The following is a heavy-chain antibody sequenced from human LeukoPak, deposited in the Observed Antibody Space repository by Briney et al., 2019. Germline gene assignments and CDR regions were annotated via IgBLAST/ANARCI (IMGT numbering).Heavy chain of an antibody. CDR1: GFTFSSYA. Sequence: GGSLRLSCAASGFTFSSYAMHWVRQAPGKGLEWVAVISYDGSNKYYADSVKGRFTISRDNSKNTLYLQMNSLRAEDTAVYYCARAATRAESSITGTKAGPFDYWGQGTLVTVSS. D-gene: IGHD1-7*01. CDR3: ARAATRAESSITGTKAGPFDY. J-gene: IGHJ4*02. V-gene: IGHV3-30-3*01. CDR2: ISYDGSNK.